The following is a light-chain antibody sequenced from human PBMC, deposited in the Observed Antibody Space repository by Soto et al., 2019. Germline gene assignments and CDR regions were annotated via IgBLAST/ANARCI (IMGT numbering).Light chain of an antibody. J-gene: IGLJ1*01. Sequence: QSALTHPASVSGSPGQSMTICCTGTSSDFGTYNVVSWYQQRPGEAPKLMIYQVTKRPSGVSNRFSGSKSGNTASLTISGLQAEDEAHYYCSSYAGTNTFLFGTGTKVTVL. V-gene: IGLV2-23*02. CDR2: QVT. CDR3: SSYAGTNTFL. CDR1: SSDFGTYNV.